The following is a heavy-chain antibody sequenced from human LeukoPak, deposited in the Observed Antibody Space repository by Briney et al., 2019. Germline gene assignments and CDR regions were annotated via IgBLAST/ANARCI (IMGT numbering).Heavy chain of an antibody. CDR3: VPLRDCGDNSDAFDI. Sequence: GGSLRLSCAASGFIFSSYEINWVRQAPGKGLEWVSYISSSGTTIYYADSLKGRFTISRDNAKNSLYLQMNSLRAEDTAVYYCVPLRDCGDNSDAFDIWGQGTMVTVSS. CDR1: GFIFSSYE. D-gene: IGHD4-23*01. J-gene: IGHJ3*02. CDR2: ISSSGTTI. V-gene: IGHV3-48*03.